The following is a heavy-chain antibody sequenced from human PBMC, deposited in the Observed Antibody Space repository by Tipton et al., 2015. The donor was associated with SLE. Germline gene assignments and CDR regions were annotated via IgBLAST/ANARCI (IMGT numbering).Heavy chain of an antibody. CDR1: GGSFSIYY. CDR2: INHSGST. D-gene: IGHD2-21*01. CDR3: ARTSEGNSDDAFDI. V-gene: IGHV4-34*09. J-gene: IGHJ3*02. Sequence: TLSLTCAVYGGSFSIYYWSWIRQPPGKGLEWIGEINHSGSTNYNPSLKSRVTISVDTSKNQFSLKLSSVTAADTAVYYCARTSEGNSDDAFDIWGQGTMVTVSS.